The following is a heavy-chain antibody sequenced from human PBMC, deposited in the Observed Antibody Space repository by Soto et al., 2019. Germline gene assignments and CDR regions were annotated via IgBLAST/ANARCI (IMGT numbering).Heavy chain of an antibody. D-gene: IGHD3-22*01. J-gene: IGHJ4*02. Sequence: QLQLQESGPGLVKPSETLSLTCTVSGGSISSSSYYWGWIRQPPGKGLEWIGSIYYSGSTYYNPSLKSRVTISVDTSKNQFSLKLSSVTAADTAVYYCARHVRGLDSSGYYAVDYWGQGTLVTVSS. V-gene: IGHV4-39*01. CDR3: ARHVRGLDSSGYYAVDY. CDR2: IYYSGST. CDR1: GGSISSSSYY.